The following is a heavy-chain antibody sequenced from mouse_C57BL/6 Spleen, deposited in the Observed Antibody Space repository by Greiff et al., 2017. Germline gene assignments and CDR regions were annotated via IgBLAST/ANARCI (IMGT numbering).Heavy chain of an antibody. V-gene: IGHV1-52*01. CDR3: AREGGSSPMDY. D-gene: IGHD1-1*01. J-gene: IGHJ4*01. CDR1: GYTFTSYW. CDR2: IDTSDSET. Sequence: QVHVKQPGAELVRPGSSVKLSCKASGYTFTSYWMHWVKQRPIQGLEWIGNIDTSDSETHYNQKFKDKATLTVDKSSSTAYMQLSSLTSEDSAVYYCAREGGSSPMDYWGQGTSVTVSS.